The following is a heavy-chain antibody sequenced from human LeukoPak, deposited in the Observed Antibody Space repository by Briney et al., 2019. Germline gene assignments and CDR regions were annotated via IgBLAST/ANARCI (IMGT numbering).Heavy chain of an antibody. CDR3: AKAGGGSCHSSLDF. D-gene: IGHD2-15*01. Sequence: GGSLRLSCEASGFTFRSYGMTWVSQAPGKGLEWVLAISASGGNTYYADSVKGRFTISRDNSKNTLYLQMNSLRAEDTAVYYCAKAGGGSCHSSLDFWGQGTLVTVSS. CDR2: ISASGGNT. J-gene: IGHJ4*02. V-gene: IGHV3-23*01. CDR1: GFTFRSYG.